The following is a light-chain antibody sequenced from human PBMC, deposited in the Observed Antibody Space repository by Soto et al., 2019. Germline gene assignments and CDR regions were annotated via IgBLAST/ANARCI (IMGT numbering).Light chain of an antibody. CDR3: QQNDDLPRT. Sequence: DIPMTQSPSSLSASVGDRVTITCQASQDISNYLNWYQQKPGKAPKLLIYDASNLETGVPSRFSGSGSGTDFTFTISSLQPEDIATYYCQQNDDLPRTFGGGTKVEIK. CDR2: DAS. V-gene: IGKV1-33*01. J-gene: IGKJ4*01. CDR1: QDISNY.